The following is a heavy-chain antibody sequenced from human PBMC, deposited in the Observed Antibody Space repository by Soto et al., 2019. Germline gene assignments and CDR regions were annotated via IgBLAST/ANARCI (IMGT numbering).Heavy chain of an antibody. D-gene: IGHD5-12*01. J-gene: IGHJ4*02. CDR3: VRDRGYTGYDLQY. CDR2: INSGSSTI. V-gene: IGHV3-48*01. Sequence: EVQLVESGGGLVQPGGSLRLSCAASGFPFSSYAMNWVRQAPGKGLEWVSYINSGSSTIYYADSAKGRFTISRDNAKNSLYLQMNSLRGEDTAVYFCVRDRGYTGYDLQYWGQGALVAVSS. CDR1: GFPFSSYA.